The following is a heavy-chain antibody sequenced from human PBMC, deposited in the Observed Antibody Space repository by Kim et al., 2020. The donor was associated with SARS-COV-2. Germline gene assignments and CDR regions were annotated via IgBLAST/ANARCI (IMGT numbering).Heavy chain of an antibody. CDR1: GYSFTSYW. CDR2: IYPGDSDT. Sequence: GESLKISCKGSGYSFTSYWIGWVRQMPGKGLEWMGIIYPGDSDTRYSPSFQGQVTISADKSISTAYLQWSSLKASDTAMYYCARHHDSSTRDGYDAFDIWGQGTMVTVSS. CDR3: ARHHDSSTRDGYDAFDI. D-gene: IGHD6-13*01. V-gene: IGHV5-51*01. J-gene: IGHJ3*02.